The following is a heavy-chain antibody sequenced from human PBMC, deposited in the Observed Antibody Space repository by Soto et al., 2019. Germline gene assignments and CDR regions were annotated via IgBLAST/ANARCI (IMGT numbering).Heavy chain of an antibody. V-gene: IGHV4-4*02. D-gene: IGHD6-19*01. Sequence: SETLSLTCGVSGGTIRSPDWWTWVRQPPGKGLEWIGEIFQSGSTNYTPPLESRVTISVHKSKNQFSLTLTSVTAADTAVYFCARGRGRYSSGWSWFDPWGQGILVTVSS. CDR1: GGTIRSPDW. J-gene: IGHJ5*02. CDR2: IFQSGST. CDR3: ARGRGRYSSGWSWFDP.